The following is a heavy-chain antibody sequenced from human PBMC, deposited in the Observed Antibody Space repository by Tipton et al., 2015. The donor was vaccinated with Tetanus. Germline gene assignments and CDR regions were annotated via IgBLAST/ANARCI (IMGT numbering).Heavy chain of an antibody. J-gene: IGHJ3*02. CDR1: GFTFSSYD. V-gene: IGHV3-23*01. CDR3: ARQWDSVGLSAFDI. CDR2: ISVSGGRI. Sequence: SLRLSCAASGFTFSSYDMTWVRQAPGKGLERVSEISVSGGRIYYADSVKGRFTISRDNSKNTLYLQMNSLRAEDTAVYYCARQWDSVGLSAFDIWGQGTLVTVSS. D-gene: IGHD1-26*01.